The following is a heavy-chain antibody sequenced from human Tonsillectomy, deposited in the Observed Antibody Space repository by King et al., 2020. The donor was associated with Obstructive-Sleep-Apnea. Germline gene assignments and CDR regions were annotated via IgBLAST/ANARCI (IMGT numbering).Heavy chain of an antibody. Sequence: QLVQSGAEVKKPGASVNVSCKASGYTFTGYYIHWVRQAPGQGLEWMGWINPNDGGADYAQKFQGRVSMTRDTSIGTAYMELSRLRSDDTAVYYCATGAAAELHRRSNYFDYWGQGTLVTVSS. CDR3: ATGAAAELHRRSNYFDY. CDR1: GYTFTGYY. J-gene: IGHJ4*02. D-gene: IGHD6-13*01. CDR2: INPNDGGA. V-gene: IGHV1-2*02.